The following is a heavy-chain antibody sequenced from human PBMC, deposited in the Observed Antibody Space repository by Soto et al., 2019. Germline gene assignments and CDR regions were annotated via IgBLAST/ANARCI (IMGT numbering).Heavy chain of an antibody. CDR1: GFTFSNYG. V-gene: IGHV3-30*18. D-gene: IGHD6-6*01. CDR2: ISYDGSYK. CDR3: AKENRLYSSCPGFDY. Sequence: QVQLVESGGGVVQPGRSLRLSCAASGFTFSNYGMHWVRQAPGKGLEWVAVISYDGSYKYYADSVKGRFTISRDNSKNTLYLQMNSLTAEDTAVYYCAKENRLYSSCPGFDYWGQGTLVTVSS. J-gene: IGHJ4*02.